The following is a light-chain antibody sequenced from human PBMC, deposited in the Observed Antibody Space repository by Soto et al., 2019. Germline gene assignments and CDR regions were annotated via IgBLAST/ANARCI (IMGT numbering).Light chain of an antibody. J-gene: IGLJ3*02. CDR1: SSNIGSNT. Sequence: QSVLTQPPSASGTPGQMVTISCSGSSSNIGSNTVNWYQQLPGTAPKLLMYANNQRPAGVPDRFSGSKSGTSASLAISGLQFEDEGDYYCAAWDDSLKGVFGGGTKVTVL. CDR2: ANN. V-gene: IGLV1-44*01. CDR3: AAWDDSLKGV.